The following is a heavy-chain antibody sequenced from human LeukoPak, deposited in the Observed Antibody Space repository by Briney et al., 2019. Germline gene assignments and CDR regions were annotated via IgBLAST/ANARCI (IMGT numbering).Heavy chain of an antibody. CDR2: ILYDGSNE. D-gene: IGHD3-22*01. CDR1: GFTFNSHG. V-gene: IGHV3-30*02. Sequence: GGSLRLSCAASGFTFNSHGMHWVRQAPGMGLEWVAFILYDGSNEYYADSVQGRFTISRDSSRNTLYLQMNSLRAEDTAVYYCAKDGTGGYYYLDYWGQGTLVTVSS. J-gene: IGHJ4*02. CDR3: AKDGTGGYYYLDY.